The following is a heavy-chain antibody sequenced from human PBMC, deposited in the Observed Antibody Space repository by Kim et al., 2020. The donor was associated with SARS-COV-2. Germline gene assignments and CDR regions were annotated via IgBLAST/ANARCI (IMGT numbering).Heavy chain of an antibody. CDR1: GFVFSSYA. CDR2: IDETGHRT. Sequence: GGSLRLSCGASGFVFSSYAVTWVRQAPGKGLEWIASIDETGHRTHYADSVRGRITISRDNVKESLFLQMDSLRAEDTAVYYCATEMVAAFDFRYGLDVWGQGTTVTVSS. J-gene: IGHJ6*02. D-gene: IGHD2-15*01. V-gene: IGHV3-48*01. CDR3: ATEMVAAFDFRYGLDV.